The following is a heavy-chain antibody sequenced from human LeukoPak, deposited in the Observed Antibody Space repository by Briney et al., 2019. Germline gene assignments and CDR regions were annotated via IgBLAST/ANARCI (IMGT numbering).Heavy chain of an antibody. CDR2: IYYSGST. Sequence: SETLSLTCTVSGGSISSHYWSWIRQPPGKGLEWIGYIYYSGSTNYNPSLKSRVTISVDTSKNQFSLKLSSVTAADTAVYYCARVASSSGYYYYYMDVWGKGTTVTVSS. CDR3: ARVASSSGYYYYYMDV. J-gene: IGHJ6*03. V-gene: IGHV4-59*11. D-gene: IGHD6-6*01. CDR1: GGSISSHY.